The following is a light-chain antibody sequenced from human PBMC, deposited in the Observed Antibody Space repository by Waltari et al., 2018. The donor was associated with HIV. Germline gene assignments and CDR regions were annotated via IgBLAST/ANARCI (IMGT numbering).Light chain of an antibody. V-gene: IGLV1-47*01. CDR1: SSNIGANW. J-gene: IGLJ2*01. CDR3: AAWDDNLSAVV. CDR2: RNN. Sequence: QSVLTQPPSTSGTPGQRVTISCSGSSSNIGANWVCWFQQLPGTAPKLLIYRNNQRPSGVPDRYSASKSGTSASLAISDLRADDEAVYYCAAWDDNLSAVVFGGRTKLSVL.